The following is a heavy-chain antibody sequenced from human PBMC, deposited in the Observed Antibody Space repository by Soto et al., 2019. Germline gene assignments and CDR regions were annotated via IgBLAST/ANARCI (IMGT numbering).Heavy chain of an antibody. D-gene: IGHD2-15*01. CDR3: ARIYCSGGSCYSGSDRIPRPIRFDP. CDR1: GGSFSGYY. V-gene: IGHV4-34*01. Sequence: PSETLSLTCAVYGGSFSGYYWSWIRQPPGKGLEWIGEINHSGSTNYNPSLKSRVTISVDTSKNQFSLKLSSVTAADTAVYYCARIYCSGGSCYSGSDRIPRPIRFDPWGQGTLVTVSS. CDR2: INHSGST. J-gene: IGHJ5*02.